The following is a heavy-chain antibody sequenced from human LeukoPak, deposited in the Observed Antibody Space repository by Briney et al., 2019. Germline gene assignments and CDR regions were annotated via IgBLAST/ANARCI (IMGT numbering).Heavy chain of an antibody. CDR1: GFSFSAYA. Sequence: GGSLRLSCTASGFSFSAYAMMWVRQAPGKGPEWVSAIRGSGVNTYYADSVKGRFTISRDNSKNTLYLQMNSLRAEDTAVYYCARDTPDGGYYDSSGYYPDYWGQGTLVTVSS. D-gene: IGHD3-22*01. V-gene: IGHV3-23*01. CDR2: IRGSGVNT. CDR3: ARDTPDGGYYDSSGYYPDY. J-gene: IGHJ4*02.